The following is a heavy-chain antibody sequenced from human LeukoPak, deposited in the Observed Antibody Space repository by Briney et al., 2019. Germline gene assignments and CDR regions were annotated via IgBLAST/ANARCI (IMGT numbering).Heavy chain of an antibody. CDR1: GFTVSSNY. CDR3: ASSGYYYWNWFDP. CDR2: ISYDGSNK. V-gene: IGHV3-30-3*01. J-gene: IGHJ5*02. Sequence: GGSLRLSCAASGFTVSSNYMSWVRQAPGKGLEWVAVISYDGSNKYYADSVKGRFTISRDNSKNTLYLQMNSLRAEDTAVYYCASSGYYYWNWFDPWGQGTLVTVSS. D-gene: IGHD3-22*01.